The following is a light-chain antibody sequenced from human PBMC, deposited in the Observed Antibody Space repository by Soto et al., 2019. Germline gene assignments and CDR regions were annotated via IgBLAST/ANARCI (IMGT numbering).Light chain of an antibody. Sequence: EIVMTQSPATLSVSPGERVTLSCRASESLFGFLAWYQHKPGQAPRLLIYGVSTKATGVPARFSGSGSATDFTLTITSLQSDDSAVYYCQSYNDWPFAFGQGT. J-gene: IGKJ2*01. CDR3: QSYNDWPFA. V-gene: IGKV3-15*01. CDR2: GVS. CDR1: ESLFGF.